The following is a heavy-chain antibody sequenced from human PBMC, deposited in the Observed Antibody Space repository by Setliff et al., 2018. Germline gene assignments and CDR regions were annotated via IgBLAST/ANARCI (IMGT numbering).Heavy chain of an antibody. CDR1: GYTFTSYD. V-gene: IGHV1-8*01. CDR3: ARGTAAGTHYYYGMDV. Sequence: ASVKVSCKASGYTFTSYDINWVRQATGQGLEWMGWMNPNSGNTGYAQKFQGRVTMTRNTSISTAYMELSSLRSEDTAVYYCARGTAAGTHYYYGMDVWGQGITVPVSS. CDR2: MNPNSGNT. J-gene: IGHJ6*02. D-gene: IGHD6-13*01.